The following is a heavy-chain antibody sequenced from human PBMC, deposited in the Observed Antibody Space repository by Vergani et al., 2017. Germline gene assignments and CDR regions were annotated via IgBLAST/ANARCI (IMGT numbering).Heavy chain of an antibody. J-gene: IGHJ6*02. CDR2: INPSGGST. Sequence: QVQVVQSGAEVKKPGASVKVSCKASGYTFTSYYMHWVRQAPGQGLEWMGIINPSGGSTTYAQKFQGRVTMTRDTSTSTVYMELSSLRSEDTAVYYCARDGQVSPYIGGMDVWGQGTTVTVPS. V-gene: IGHV1-46*03. D-gene: IGHD2-15*01. CDR1: GYTFTSYY. CDR3: ARDGQVSPYIGGMDV.